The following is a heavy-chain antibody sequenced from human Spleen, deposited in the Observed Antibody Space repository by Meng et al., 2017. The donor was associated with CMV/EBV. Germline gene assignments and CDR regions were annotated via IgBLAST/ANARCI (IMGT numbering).Heavy chain of an antibody. CDR1: GGTFRSNA. CDR2: IIPIVGIA. V-gene: IGHV1-69*10. J-gene: IGHJ4*02. D-gene: IGHD2-8*01. CDR3: ARDGRFCPNGVCSFDH. Sequence: SVKVSCKASGGTFRSNAISWVRQAPGQGLEWMGGIIPIVGIANYAQKFQGRVTITADKSTTTAYMELSSLRSEDTAVYYCARDGRFCPNGVCSFDHWGQGTLVTVSS.